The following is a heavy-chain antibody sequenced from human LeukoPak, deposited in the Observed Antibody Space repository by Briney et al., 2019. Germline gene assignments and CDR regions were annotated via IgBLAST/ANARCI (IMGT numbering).Heavy chain of an antibody. CDR3: ATRGGGTFDY. D-gene: IGHD3-16*01. Sequence: SETLSLTCAVYGGSFSGYYWSWIRQPPGKGLEWIGEINHSGSTNYNPSLKSRVTISVDTSKNQFSLKLSSVIAADTAVYYCATRGGGTFDYWGQGTLVTVSS. V-gene: IGHV4-34*01. CDR2: INHSGST. CDR1: GGSFSGYY. J-gene: IGHJ4*02.